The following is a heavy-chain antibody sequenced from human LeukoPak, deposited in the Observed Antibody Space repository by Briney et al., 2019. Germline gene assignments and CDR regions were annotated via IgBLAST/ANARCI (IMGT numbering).Heavy chain of an antibody. J-gene: IGHJ3*02. V-gene: IGHV4-39*01. Sequence: SETLSLTCTVSGGSISSSSYYWGWIRQPPGKGLEWIGSIYYSGSTYYNPSLKSRVTISVDTSKNQFSLKLSSVTAADTAVYYCARPTILTEGAFDIWGQGTMVTVSS. CDR1: GGSISSSSYY. CDR2: IYYSGST. D-gene: IGHD3-9*01. CDR3: ARPTILTEGAFDI.